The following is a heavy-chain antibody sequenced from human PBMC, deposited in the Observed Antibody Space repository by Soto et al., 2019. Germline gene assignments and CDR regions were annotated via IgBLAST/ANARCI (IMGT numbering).Heavy chain of an antibody. D-gene: IGHD3-3*01. CDR2: IIPIFGTA. CDR1: GGTFSSYA. CDR3: ARVMNDFWSGYYNQQYYYYYGMDV. J-gene: IGHJ6*02. Sequence: QVQLVQSGAEVKKPGSSVKVSCKASGGTFSSYAISWVRQAPGQGLEWMGGIIPIFGTANYAQKFQGRVTITADESTSTADVELSSLRAENTAVYYCARVMNDFWSGYYNQQYYYYYGMDVWGQGTTVTVSS. V-gene: IGHV1-69*01.